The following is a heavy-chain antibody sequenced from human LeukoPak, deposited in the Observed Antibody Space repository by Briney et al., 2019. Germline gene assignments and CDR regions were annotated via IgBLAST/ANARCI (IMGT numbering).Heavy chain of an antibody. CDR1: GDSVSSNSAA. CDR2: TYYRSKWYN. J-gene: IGHJ4*02. V-gene: IGHV6-1*01. D-gene: IGHD6-19*01. Sequence: SQTLSLTCAISGDSVSSNSAAWNWIRQSPSRGLEWLGRTYYRSKWYNDYAVSVKSRMTINPDTSKNQFSLQLNSVTPEDTAVYYCARDLRPATYSSGWYGGFDYWGQGTLVTVSS. CDR3: ARDLRPATYSSGWYGGFDY.